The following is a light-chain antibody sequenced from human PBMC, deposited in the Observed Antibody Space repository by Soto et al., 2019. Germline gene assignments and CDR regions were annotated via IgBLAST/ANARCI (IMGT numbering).Light chain of an antibody. CDR2: DAS. CDR3: QQYKSMLS. V-gene: IGKV1-33*01. J-gene: IGKJ4*01. CDR1: HDVSRN. Sequence: DIQMTQSPSSLSASEGDRVTITCQSSHDVSRNLNWFQQKPGEAPQLLIYDASNLERGVPSRFSGSGSGTDFTITISRLQPEDVAKYYCQQYKSMLSFGGGTEVEIK.